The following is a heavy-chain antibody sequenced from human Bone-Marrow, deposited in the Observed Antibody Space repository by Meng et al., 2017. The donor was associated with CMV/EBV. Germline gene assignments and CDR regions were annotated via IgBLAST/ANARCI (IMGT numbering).Heavy chain of an antibody. V-gene: IGHV4-38-2*02. D-gene: IGHD3-22*01. CDR2: IYHSGST. CDR3: ARGRDYYDSSGYYYPSFDY. J-gene: IGHJ4*02. CDR1: GYSISSGYY. Sequence: SETLSLTCTVSGYSISSGYYWGWIRQPPGKGLEWIGSIYHSGSTYYNPSLKSRVTISVDTSKNQFSLKLSSVTAADTAVYYCARGRDYYDSSGYYYPSFDYWGQGTLVTVSS.